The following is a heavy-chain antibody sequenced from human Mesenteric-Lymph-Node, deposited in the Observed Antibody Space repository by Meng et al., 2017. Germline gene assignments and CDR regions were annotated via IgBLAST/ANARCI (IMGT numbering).Heavy chain of an antibody. Sequence: ASVKVSCKASGYTFTNYALNWVRQAPGQGLEWMGWINTNTGNPTYVQGFTGRFVFSLDTTVSTAYLQISSLKADDTAVYYCAREPTTVTYGIGVWDHGTTITVSS. CDR3: AREPTTVTYGIGV. J-gene: IGHJ6*02. CDR2: INTNTGNP. D-gene: IGHD4-17*01. V-gene: IGHV7-4-1*02. CDR1: GYTFTNYA.